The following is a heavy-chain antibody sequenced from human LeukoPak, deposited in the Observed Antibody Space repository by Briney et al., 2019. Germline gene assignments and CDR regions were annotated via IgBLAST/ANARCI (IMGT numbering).Heavy chain of an antibody. J-gene: IGHJ4*02. V-gene: IGHV3-7*01. CDR1: GFTFSNFW. CDR3: RVGIDH. CDR2: IKEDGSEK. Sequence: PGGSLRLSCAASGFTFSNFWMSWVRQAPGKGLEWVANIKEDGSEKYYVDSVKGRFTISRENAKNSLYLQMNRLRAEDTAVYFCRVGIDHWGQGTLVTVSS.